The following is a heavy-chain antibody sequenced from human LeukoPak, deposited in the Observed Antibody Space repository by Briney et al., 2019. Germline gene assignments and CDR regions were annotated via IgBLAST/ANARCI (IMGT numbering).Heavy chain of an antibody. CDR3: ARGGSRGDYGPRYYYYYGMDV. CDR2: INPSGGST. D-gene: IGHD4-17*01. J-gene: IGHJ6*02. Sequence: ASVKVSCKASGYTFTSYYMHWVRQAPGQGLERMGIINPSGGSTSYAQKFQGRVTMTRDTSTSTVYMELSSLRSEDTAVYYCARGGSRGDYGPRYYYYYGMDVWGQGTTVTVSS. V-gene: IGHV1-46*01. CDR1: GYTFTSYY.